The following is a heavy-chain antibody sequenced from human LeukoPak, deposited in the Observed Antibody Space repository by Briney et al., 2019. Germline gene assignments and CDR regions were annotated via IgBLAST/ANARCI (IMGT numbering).Heavy chain of an antibody. CDR1: GDSVNSGAYY. D-gene: IGHD6-19*01. J-gene: IGHJ3*02. Sequence: PSETLSLTCTVSGDSVNSGAYYWSWLRQPAGKEPEWIGRIYPLETTNYNPSLKSRFAISVDTSKNQFSLKLSSVTAADTAVYYCAREIVAGLGVSFDIWGQGTMVTVSS. CDR3: AREIVAGLGVSFDI. CDR2: IYPLETT. V-gene: IGHV4-61*02.